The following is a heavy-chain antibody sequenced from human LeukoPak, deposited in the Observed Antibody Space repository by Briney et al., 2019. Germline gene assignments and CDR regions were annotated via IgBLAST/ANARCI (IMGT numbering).Heavy chain of an antibody. J-gene: IGHJ4*02. CDR2: MNPNNSDI. CDR1: GYTFTSYN. V-gene: IGHV1-8*01. Sequence: VKVSCKASGYTFTSYNINWVRQATGQGLEWVGWMNPNNSDIGYAQKFQGRVTMTRNTSIGTAYMELSSLRSEDTAIYYCVRVPPGTTISAYWGQGTLVTVSS. CDR3: VRVPPGTTISAY. D-gene: IGHD1-14*01.